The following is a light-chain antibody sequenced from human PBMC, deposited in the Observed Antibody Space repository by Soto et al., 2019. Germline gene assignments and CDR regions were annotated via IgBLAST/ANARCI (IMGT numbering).Light chain of an antibody. CDR3: CSYAGTYTHVI. CDR1: SSDVGDYKY. J-gene: IGLJ2*01. Sequence: QSALTQPRSVSGSPGQSVTISCTGTSSDVGDYKYVSWYQQHPGKAPKFIIYDVTKRPSGVPDRFSGSKSGNTASLTISGLQAEDEADYYCCSYAGTYTHVIFGGGTKVTVL. V-gene: IGLV2-11*01. CDR2: DVT.